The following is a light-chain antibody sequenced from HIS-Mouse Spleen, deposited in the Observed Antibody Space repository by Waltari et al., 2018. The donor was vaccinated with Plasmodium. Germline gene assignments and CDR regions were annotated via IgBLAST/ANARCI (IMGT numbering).Light chain of an antibody. CDR1: SSDVGASNY. J-gene: IGLJ2*01. CDR2: EVS. Sequence: QSALTQPPSASGSPGQSVTISCTGTSSDVGASNYVSWYQQHPGKAPKLMIYEVSKRPSGVPDRFSGSKSGNTASLTVSGLQAEDEADYYCSSYAGSNNLVFGGGTKLTVL. CDR3: SSYAGSNNLV. V-gene: IGLV2-8*01.